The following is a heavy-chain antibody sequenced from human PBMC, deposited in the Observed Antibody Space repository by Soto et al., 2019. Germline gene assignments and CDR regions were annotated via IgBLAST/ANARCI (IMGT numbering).Heavy chain of an antibody. V-gene: IGHV4-39*01. CDR1: GGSISRSSYY. Sequence: PSETLSLTCTVSGGSISRSSYYWGWIRQPPGKGPEWIGSIYYSGSTYYNPPLKSRVTVSVDTSKNQFSLKLSSVTAADTAVYYCARRTTRSEFDYWGQGTLVTISS. D-gene: IGHD2-2*01. CDR2: IYYSGST. J-gene: IGHJ4*02. CDR3: ARRTTRSEFDY.